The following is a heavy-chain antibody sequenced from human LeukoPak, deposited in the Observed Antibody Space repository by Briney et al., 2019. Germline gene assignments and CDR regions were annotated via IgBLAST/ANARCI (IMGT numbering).Heavy chain of an antibody. V-gene: IGHV3-7*01. CDR3: ARDGAFLIYDY. D-gene: IGHD3-3*02. J-gene: IGHJ4*02. Sequence: GGSLRLSCAASGFTFSSYWMPWVRQAPGKGLEWVASIKQDGNEKYYVDSVKGRFTISRDNARNSLYLQMSSLRADDTAVYYCARDGAFLIYDYWGEGTLVTVSS. CDR1: GFTFSSYW. CDR2: IKQDGNEK.